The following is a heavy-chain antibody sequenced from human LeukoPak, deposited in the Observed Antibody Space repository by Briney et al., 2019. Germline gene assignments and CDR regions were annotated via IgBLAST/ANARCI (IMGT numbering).Heavy chain of an antibody. V-gene: IGHV3-53*01. Sequence: GGSLRLSCAASGFTVSSKYKSWVRQAPGKGLEWVSVIYSGGSTYYADSVKGRFTISRDNSKNTLYLQMNSLRAEDTAVYYCARSTAAGSLGYFDYWGQGTLVTVSS. J-gene: IGHJ4*02. D-gene: IGHD6-13*01. CDR3: ARSTAAGSLGYFDY. CDR2: IYSGGST. CDR1: GFTVSSKY.